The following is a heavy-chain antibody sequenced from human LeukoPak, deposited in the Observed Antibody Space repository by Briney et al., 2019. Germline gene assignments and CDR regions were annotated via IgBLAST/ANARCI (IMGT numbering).Heavy chain of an antibody. CDR3: ASGARRTSCLDY. J-gene: IGHJ4*02. Sequence: GGSLRLSCAASGFTLSSNYMSWVRQAPGKGLEWVSVLYSGGSTYYADSVKGRFTISRDNSKNTLYLQMNSLRAEDTAVYYCASGARRTSCLDYWGQGTMVTVSS. CDR2: LYSGGST. V-gene: IGHV3-53*01. D-gene: IGHD2-2*01. CDR1: GFTLSSNY.